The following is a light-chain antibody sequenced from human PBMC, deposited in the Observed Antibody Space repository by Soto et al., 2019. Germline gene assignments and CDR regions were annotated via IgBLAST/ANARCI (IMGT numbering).Light chain of an antibody. Sequence: IQMTQSPSTLAASLGDRVTITCRARQSISRWLAWYQQKPGKAPKLLIYDASSLESGVPSRFRGSGSGTEFTLTISSLQPDDFEAYYCQQYNSYSETFGQGTRVDIK. J-gene: IGKJ1*01. CDR1: QSISRW. CDR3: QQYNSYSET. CDR2: DAS. V-gene: IGKV1-5*01.